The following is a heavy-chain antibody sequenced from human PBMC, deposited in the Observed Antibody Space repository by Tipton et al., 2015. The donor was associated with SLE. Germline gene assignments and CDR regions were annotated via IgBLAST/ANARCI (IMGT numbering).Heavy chain of an antibody. Sequence: TLSLTCAVYGGSFSGYYWNWIRQPSGKGLEWIGEINHSGSTNYNPSLKSRVTISVDTSKNQFSLKLSSVTAADTAVYYCAREWAHDAFDIWGQGTMVTVSS. CDR2: INHSGST. CDR1: GGSFSGYY. V-gene: IGHV4-34*01. CDR3: AREWAHDAFDI. D-gene: IGHD2-8*01. J-gene: IGHJ3*02.